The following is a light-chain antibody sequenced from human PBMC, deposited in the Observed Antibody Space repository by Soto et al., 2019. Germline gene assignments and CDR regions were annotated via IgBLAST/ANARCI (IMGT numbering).Light chain of an antibody. V-gene: IGKV3-20*01. J-gene: IGKJ1*01. CDR1: QSVSSSY. CDR2: GVS. Sequence: EIVLTQSPGTLSLSPGKRATLSCRASQSVSSSYLAWYQQKPGQTPRLLIHGVSSRATGIPDRFSGSGSGTDFTLTISRLEPEDFAVYYWHQYGKSPWTFGQGTKAEIK. CDR3: HQYGKSPWT.